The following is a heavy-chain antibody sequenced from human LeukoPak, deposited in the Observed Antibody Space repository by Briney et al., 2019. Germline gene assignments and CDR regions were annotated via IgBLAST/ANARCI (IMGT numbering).Heavy chain of an antibody. CDR3: ASMGARTSVLDY. Sequence: PGGSLRLSCAASGFTFSSYAMSWVRQAPGKGLEWDSAISGSGGSTYYADSVKGRFTISRDNSKNTLHLQMNSLRAEDTAVYYCASMGARTSVLDYWGQGTLVTVSS. D-gene: IGHD1-26*01. CDR1: GFTFSSYA. V-gene: IGHV3-23*01. CDR2: ISGSGGST. J-gene: IGHJ4*02.